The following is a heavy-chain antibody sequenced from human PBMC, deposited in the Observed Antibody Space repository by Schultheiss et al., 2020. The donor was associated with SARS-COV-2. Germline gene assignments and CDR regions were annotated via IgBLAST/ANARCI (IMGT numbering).Heavy chain of an antibody. D-gene: IGHD5-12*01. CDR1: GFTFDDYA. CDR3: ARDSDSGYDI. CDR2: ISGSGGST. Sequence: GGSLRLSCAASGFTFDDYAMHWVRQAPGKGLEWVSGISGSGGSTYYADSVKGRFTISRDNSKNTLYLQMNSLRAEDTAVYYCARDSDSGYDIWGQGTLVTVSS. J-gene: IGHJ4*02. V-gene: IGHV3-23*01.